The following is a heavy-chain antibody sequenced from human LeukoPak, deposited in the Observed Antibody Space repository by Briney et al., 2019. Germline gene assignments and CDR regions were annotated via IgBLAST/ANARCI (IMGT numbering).Heavy chain of an antibody. CDR1: GGSISSGSYY. CDR3: ARDSAPGDAFDI. Sequence: SQTLSLTCTVSGGSISSGSYYWSWIRQPAGKGLEWIGYIYYSGSTNYNPSLKSRVTISVDTSKNQFSLKLSSVTAADTAVYYCARDSAPGDAFDIWGQGTMVTVSS. J-gene: IGHJ3*02. V-gene: IGHV4-61*10. CDR2: IYYSGST. D-gene: IGHD4-11*01.